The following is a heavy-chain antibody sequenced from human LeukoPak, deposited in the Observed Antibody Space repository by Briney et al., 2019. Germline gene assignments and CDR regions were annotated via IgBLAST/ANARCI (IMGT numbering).Heavy chain of an antibody. CDR3: ARGSITMVRGDPDYYFDY. J-gene: IGHJ4*02. D-gene: IGHD3-10*01. CDR2: MNPNSGNT. V-gene: IGHV1-8*01. Sequence: ASVKVSCKASGYTFTSYDINWVRQATGQGLEWMGWMNPNSGNTGYAQKFQGRVTMTRNTSISTAYMELSSLRSEDMAVYYCARGSITMVRGDPDYYFDYWGQGTLVTVSS. CDR1: GYTFTSYD.